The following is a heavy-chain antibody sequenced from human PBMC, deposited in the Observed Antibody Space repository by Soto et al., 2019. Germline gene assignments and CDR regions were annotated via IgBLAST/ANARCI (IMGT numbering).Heavy chain of an antibody. CDR2: IKQDGSEK. J-gene: IGHJ5*02. D-gene: IGHD2-15*01. V-gene: IGHV3-7*01. CDR1: GFTFSSYW. CDR3: ARDIEQINCWFDP. Sequence: GGSLRLSCAASGFTFSSYWMSWVRQAPGKGLEWVANIKQDGSEKYYVDSVKGRFTISRDNAKNSLYLQMNSLRAEDTAVYYCARDIEQINCWFDPWGQGTLVTVSS.